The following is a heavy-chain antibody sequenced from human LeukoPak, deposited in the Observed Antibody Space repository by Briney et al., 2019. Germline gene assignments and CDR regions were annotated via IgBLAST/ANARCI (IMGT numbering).Heavy chain of an antibody. CDR2: ISSSSSYI. V-gene: IGHV3-21*01. D-gene: IGHD3-3*01. Sequence: GGSLRLSCAASGFTFSSYSMNWVRQAPGKGLEWVSSISSSSSYIYYADSVKGRFTISRDNAKNSLYLQMNSLRAEDTAVYYCATSDFWSGYYITGFDYWGQGTLVTVSS. J-gene: IGHJ4*02. CDR1: GFTFSSYS. CDR3: ATSDFWSGYYITGFDY.